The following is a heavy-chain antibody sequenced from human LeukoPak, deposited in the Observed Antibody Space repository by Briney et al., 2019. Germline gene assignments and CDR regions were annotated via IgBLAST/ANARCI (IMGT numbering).Heavy chain of an antibody. CDR1: GFTFSSYA. CDR2: ISYDGSNK. V-gene: IGHV3-30-3*01. D-gene: IGHD3-10*01. CDR3: ARDLVGDGFGELFSVSPFDP. J-gene: IGHJ5*02. Sequence: PGGSLRLSCAASGFTFSSYAMHWVRQAPGKGLEWVAVISYDGSNKYYADSVKGRFTISRDNSKNTLYLQMNSLRAEDTAVYYCARDLVGDGFGELFSVSPFDPWGQGTLVTVSS.